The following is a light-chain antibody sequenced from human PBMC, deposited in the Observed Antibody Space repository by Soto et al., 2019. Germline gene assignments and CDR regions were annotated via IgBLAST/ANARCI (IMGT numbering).Light chain of an antibody. CDR3: SSYTGRSTYV. J-gene: IGLJ1*01. CDR2: EVS. V-gene: IGLV2-14*01. CDR1: SSDVGGYNY. Sequence: QSALTQPASVSGSPGQSITISCTGTSSDVGGYNYVSWYQQHPGKAPKLMIYEVSNRPSGVSNRFSGSKSGNTASLTISGLQAEDEADYYCSSYTGRSTYVFGTGTQLTV.